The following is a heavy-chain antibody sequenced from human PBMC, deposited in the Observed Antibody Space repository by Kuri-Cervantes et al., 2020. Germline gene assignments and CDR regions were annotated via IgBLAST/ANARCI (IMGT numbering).Heavy chain of an antibody. CDR3: ARVRVAVAGIIDY. CDR1: GFTFSSYA. CDR2: ISYDGSNK. V-gene: IGHV3-30-3*01. D-gene: IGHD6-19*01. Sequence: GGSLRLSCAASGFTFSSYAMHWVRQAPGKGLEWVAVISYDGSNKYYADSVKGRFTISRDNSKNTLYLQMNSLRAEDTAVYYCARVRVAVAGIIDYWGQGILVTVSS. J-gene: IGHJ4*02.